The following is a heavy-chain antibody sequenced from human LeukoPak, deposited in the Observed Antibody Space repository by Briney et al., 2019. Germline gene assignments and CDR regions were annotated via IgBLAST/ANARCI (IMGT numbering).Heavy chain of an antibody. CDR1: GFTFSSYS. CDR3: ARDGGPWIQLWPTQDYYGMDV. D-gene: IGHD5-18*01. CDR2: ISSSSSTI. Sequence: GGSLRLSCAASGFTFSSYSMNWVRQAPGKGLEWVSYISSSSSTIYYADSVKGRFTISRDNAKNSLYLQMNSLRDEDTAMYYCARDGGPWIQLWPTQDYYGMDVWGQGTTVTVSS. V-gene: IGHV3-48*02. J-gene: IGHJ6*02.